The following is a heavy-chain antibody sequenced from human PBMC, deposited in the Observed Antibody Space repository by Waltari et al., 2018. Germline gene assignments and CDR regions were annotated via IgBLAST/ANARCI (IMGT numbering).Heavy chain of an antibody. V-gene: IGHV4-59*01. CDR2: IYYSGST. CDR1: GGSISSYY. Sequence: QVQLQESGPGLVKPSETLSLTCTVSGGSISSYYWSWIRQPPGKGLEWIGYIYYSGSTNSNPSLKRAGTNSGETSKNPFSPKLSSWTAWETAGDYCASHVWGDYDFWSGYYTGIGLGFGYWGQGTLVTVSS. J-gene: IGHJ4*02. D-gene: IGHD3-3*01. CDR3: ASHVWGDYDFWSGYYTGIGLGFGY.